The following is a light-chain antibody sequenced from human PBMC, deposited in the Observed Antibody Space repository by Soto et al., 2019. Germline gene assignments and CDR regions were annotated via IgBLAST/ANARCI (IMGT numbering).Light chain of an antibody. CDR3: GTWDSSLSAVV. CDR1: SPNIGKNY. CDR2: DND. Sequence: QAVLTQPPSVSAAPGQKVTISCSGSSPNIGKNYVFWCQQLPGTAPKLLIYDNDKRPSGIPDRFSGSKSGSSATLGITGLQTGDEADYYCGTWDSSLSAVVFGGGTQLTVL. J-gene: IGLJ2*01. V-gene: IGLV1-51*01.